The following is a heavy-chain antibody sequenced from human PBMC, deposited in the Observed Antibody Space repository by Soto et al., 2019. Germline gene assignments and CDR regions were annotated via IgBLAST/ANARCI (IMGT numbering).Heavy chain of an antibody. V-gene: IGHV3-23*01. CDR2: ISGSGAGT. CDR3: AKGPTVFGAVISFDYYYGMYV. J-gene: IGHJ6*02. CDR1: GFTFSTSA. Sequence: WSLRLSCTASGFTFSTSAMSWVRQAPGRGLEWVSGISGSGAGTYYADSVKGRFTISRDNSKNTLYLQMSGLRAEDAAVYYCAKGPTVFGAVISFDYYYGMYVWGQGTPVTVSS. D-gene: IGHD3-3*01.